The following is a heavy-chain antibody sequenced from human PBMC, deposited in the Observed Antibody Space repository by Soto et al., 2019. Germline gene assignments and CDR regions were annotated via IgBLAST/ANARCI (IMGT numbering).Heavy chain of an antibody. Sequence: PSETLSLTCTVSGGSISSGGYYWSWIRQHPGKGLEWIGYIYYSGSTNYNPSLKSRVTISVDTSKNQFSLKLSSVTAADTAVYYCARDRRGYSSNWGQGTLVTVSS. V-gene: IGHV4-61*08. CDR1: GGSISSGGYY. J-gene: IGHJ4*02. CDR3: ARDRRGYSSN. CDR2: IYYSGST. D-gene: IGHD6-13*01.